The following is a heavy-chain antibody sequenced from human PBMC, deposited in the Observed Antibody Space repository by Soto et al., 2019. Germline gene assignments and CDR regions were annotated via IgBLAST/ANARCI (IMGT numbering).Heavy chain of an antibody. CDR1: GGTFRSYA. Sequence: GASVKVSCKASGGTFRSYAISWVRQAPGQGLEWMGGIIPIFGTANYAQKFQGRVTITADESTSTAYMELSSLRSEDTAVYYCARGYYYDSSGYFGYYGMDVWGQGTTVTVSS. CDR2: IIPIFGTA. V-gene: IGHV1-69*13. CDR3: ARGYYYDSSGYFGYYGMDV. D-gene: IGHD3-22*01. J-gene: IGHJ6*02.